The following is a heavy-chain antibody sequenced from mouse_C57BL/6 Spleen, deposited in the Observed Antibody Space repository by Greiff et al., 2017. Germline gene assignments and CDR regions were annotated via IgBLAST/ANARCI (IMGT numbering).Heavy chain of an antibody. CDR2: ISNLAYSI. D-gene: IGHD2-12*01. CDR1: GFTFSDYG. Sequence: EVKLQESGGGLVQPGGSLKLSCAASGFTFSDYGMAWVRQAPRKGPEWVAFISNLAYSIYYADTVTGRFTISRENAKNTLYLEMSSRRSEDTAMYYCARQDDDWFAYWGQETLVTVSA. CDR3: ARQDDDWFAY. J-gene: IGHJ3*01. V-gene: IGHV5-15*01.